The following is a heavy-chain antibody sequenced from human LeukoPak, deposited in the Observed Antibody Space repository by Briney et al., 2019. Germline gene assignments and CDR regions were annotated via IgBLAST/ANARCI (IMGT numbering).Heavy chain of an antibody. Sequence: GGSLRLSCAASGFTFSTYSMNWVRQAPGKGLEWVSYISGSSSTIYYADSVKGRFTISRDNAKNSLYLQMNSLRAEDTAVYYCARDTPHHYDFWSGYVWGKGTTVTVSS. CDR2: ISGSSSTI. CDR3: ARDTPHHYDFWSGYV. J-gene: IGHJ6*04. V-gene: IGHV3-48*04. D-gene: IGHD3-3*01. CDR1: GFTFSTYS.